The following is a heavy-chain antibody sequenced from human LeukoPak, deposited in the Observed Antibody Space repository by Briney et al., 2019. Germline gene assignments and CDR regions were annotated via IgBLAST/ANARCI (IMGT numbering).Heavy chain of an antibody. J-gene: IGHJ4*02. CDR3: AKTPRSRYYYDSSGYPFDY. V-gene: IGHV3-23*01. Sequence: GGSLRLSCAASGFTFSSYAMSWVRQAPGKGLEWVSAISGSGGSTYYADSVKGRFTISRDNSKNTLYLQMNSLRAEDTAVYYCAKTPRSRYYYDSSGYPFDYWGQGTLVTVSS. CDR1: GFTFSSYA. D-gene: IGHD3-22*01. CDR2: ISGSGGST.